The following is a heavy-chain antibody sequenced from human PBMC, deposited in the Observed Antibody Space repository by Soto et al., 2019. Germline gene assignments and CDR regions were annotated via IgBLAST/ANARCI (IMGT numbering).Heavy chain of an antibody. J-gene: IGHJ5*02. CDR2: IYHSGST. D-gene: IGHD3-10*01. CDR1: GGSISSSNW. CDR3: TVAMVRGVIINLAFDP. V-gene: IGHV4-4*02. Sequence: SETLSLTCAVSGGSISSSNWWSWVRQPPGKGLEWIGEIYHSGSTNYNPSLKSRVTISVDKSKNQFSLKLSSVTAADTAVYYCTVAMVRGVIINLAFDPWGQGTLVT.